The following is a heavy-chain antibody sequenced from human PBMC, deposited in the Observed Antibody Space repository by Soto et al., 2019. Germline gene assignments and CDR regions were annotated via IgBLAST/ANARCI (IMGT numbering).Heavy chain of an antibody. CDR1: GFTFSSYA. CDR3: AKGPRDLSDYDSSGYYPVQGY. D-gene: IGHD3-22*01. V-gene: IGHV3-23*01. Sequence: GGSLRLSCAVSGFTFSSYAMSWVRQAPGKGLEWVSAISGSGGSTYYADSVKGRFTISRDNSKNTLYLQMNSLRAEDTAVYYCAKGPRDLSDYDSSGYYPVQGYWGQGTLVTVS. J-gene: IGHJ4*02. CDR2: ISGSGGST.